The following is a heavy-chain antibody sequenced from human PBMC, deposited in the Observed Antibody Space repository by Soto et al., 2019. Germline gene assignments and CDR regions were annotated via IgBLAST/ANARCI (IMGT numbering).Heavy chain of an antibody. Sequence: EVQLLESGGGLVQPGGSLRLSCAASGFNFSRYAMSWFRQATGKGREWDSASSGSGGSTYYADSRKSRFTIARANCKNRLYLQMNSLRAEARAVDDCAKEKDYYGSGVLAGWGQGTLVTVSS. CDR1: GFNFSRYA. V-gene: IGHV3-23*01. D-gene: IGHD3-10*01. J-gene: IGHJ4*02. CDR2: SSGSGGST. CDR3: AKEKDYYGSGVLAG.